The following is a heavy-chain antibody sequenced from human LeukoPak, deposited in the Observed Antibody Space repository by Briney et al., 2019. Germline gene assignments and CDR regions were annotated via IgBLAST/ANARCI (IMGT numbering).Heavy chain of an antibody. Sequence: PGGSLRLSCAASGFTFSSYGMHWVRQAPGKGLEWVAFIQYDGSNKYYADSVKGRFTISRDNSKNTLYLQMNSLRAEDTAVYYCARSYYDSSGYMPHWGQGTLVTVSS. CDR2: IQYDGSNK. CDR3: ARSYYDSSGYMPH. D-gene: IGHD3-22*01. CDR1: GFTFSSYG. J-gene: IGHJ4*02. V-gene: IGHV3-30*02.